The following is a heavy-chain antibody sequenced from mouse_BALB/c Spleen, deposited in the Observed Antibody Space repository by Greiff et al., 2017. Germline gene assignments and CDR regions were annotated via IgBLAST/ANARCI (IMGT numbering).Heavy chain of an antibody. CDR1: GFTFSSYG. CDR2: ISSGGSYT. V-gene: IGHV5-6*02. D-gene: IGHD2-5*01. Sequence: EVKLVESGGDLVKPGGSLKLSCAASGFTFSSYGMSWVRQTPDKRLEWVATISSGGSYTYYPDSVKGRFTISRDNAKNTLYLQMSSLKSEDTAMYYCARRRSNYGNAMDYWGQGTSVTVSS. CDR3: ARRRSNYGNAMDY. J-gene: IGHJ4*01.